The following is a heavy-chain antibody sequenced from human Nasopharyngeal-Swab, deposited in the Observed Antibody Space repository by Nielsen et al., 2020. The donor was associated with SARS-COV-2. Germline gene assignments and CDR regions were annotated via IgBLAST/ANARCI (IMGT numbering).Heavy chain of an antibody. Sequence: KVSCTGSGYSFTAYWIGWVRQMPGKGLEWMGIIYPGDSDTRYSPSFQGQVTISADKSISTAYLQWSSLKASDTAIYYCARHLFPRGDYYGMDVWGQGTTVTVSS. CDR3: ARHLFPRGDYYGMDV. CDR1: GYSFTAYW. V-gene: IGHV5-51*01. J-gene: IGHJ6*02. CDR2: IYPGDSDT. D-gene: IGHD2-15*01.